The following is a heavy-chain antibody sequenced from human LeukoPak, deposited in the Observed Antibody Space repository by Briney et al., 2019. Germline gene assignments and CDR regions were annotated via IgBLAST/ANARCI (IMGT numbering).Heavy chain of an antibody. Sequence: PSETPSLTCTVSGGSISSYYWSWIRQPPGKGLKWIGYIYYSGSTNYNPSLKSRVTISVDTSKNQFSLKLSSVTAADTAVYYCARQSGYSSGYYYGLDYWGQGTLVTVSS. CDR2: IYYSGST. D-gene: IGHD3-22*01. CDR1: GGSISSYY. V-gene: IGHV4-59*08. CDR3: ARQSGYSSGYYYGLDY. J-gene: IGHJ4*02.